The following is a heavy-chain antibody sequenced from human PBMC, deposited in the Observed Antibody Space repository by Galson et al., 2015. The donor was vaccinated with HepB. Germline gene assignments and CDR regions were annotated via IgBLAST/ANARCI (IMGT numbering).Heavy chain of an antibody. J-gene: IGHJ3*02. CDR2: ISYAGNT. V-gene: IGHV4-31*03. Sequence: TLSLTCSVSGGSINSGDYLWSWVRQHPGPGLEWIGYISYAGNTYYNSSLKSRVSISLDRSKHQFSLNLKSVTAADTAIYFCARDRDWSDYHDGDDANIDAFDIWGQGTLVTVSS. CDR3: ARDRDWSDYHDGDDANIDAFDI. CDR1: GGSINSGDYL. D-gene: IGHD3/OR15-3a*01.